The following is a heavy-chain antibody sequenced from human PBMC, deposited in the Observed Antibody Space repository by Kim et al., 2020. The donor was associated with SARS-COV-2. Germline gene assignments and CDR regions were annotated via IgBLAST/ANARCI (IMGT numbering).Heavy chain of an antibody. CDR3: WTEDDHGKYGAQCSVYYG. Sequence: GGSLRLSCAASGFTVSSYYMSWVRQAPGKGLEWVSIIYSDGSTKYYASAKRRLFTSSDNTYNTLLLQVINLRAEDATAYYYWTEDDHGKYGAQCSVYYG. D-gene: IGHD1-1*01. CDR2: IYSDGST. J-gene: IGHJ6*01. CDR1: GFTVSSYY. V-gene: IGHV3-53*01.